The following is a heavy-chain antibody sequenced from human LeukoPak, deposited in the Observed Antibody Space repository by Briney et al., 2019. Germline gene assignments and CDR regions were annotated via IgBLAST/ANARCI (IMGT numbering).Heavy chain of an antibody. Sequence: SETLSLTRSVSGGSISSYHWSWIRQSPGRGLEWIGYIHHSGSTNYNPSLKSRVTMSVDTSKIEFSLRLSSVTAADTAVYYCARAGGYNWYDAFDLWGQGTMITVSS. J-gene: IGHJ3*01. CDR2: IHHSGST. V-gene: IGHV4-59*01. CDR3: ARAGGYNWYDAFDL. D-gene: IGHD5-24*01. CDR1: GGSISSYH.